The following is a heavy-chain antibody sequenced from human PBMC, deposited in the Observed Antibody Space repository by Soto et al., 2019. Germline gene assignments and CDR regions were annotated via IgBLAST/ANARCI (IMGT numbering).Heavy chain of an antibody. Sequence: WGGLGPSCSAPGFTFPTARVKWVRPAPGEGLEWVGRIKSKIDGGTTDFAAPVKGRFAISRDDSRNMVYFQMNSLEIEDTAVYYCTTDSHFTMKLVRFDYWGLGTLVTVSS. D-gene: IGHD3-22*01. CDR2: IKSKIDGGTT. V-gene: IGHV3-15*07. CDR3: TTDSHFTMKLVRFDY. J-gene: IGHJ4*01. CDR1: GFTFPTAR.